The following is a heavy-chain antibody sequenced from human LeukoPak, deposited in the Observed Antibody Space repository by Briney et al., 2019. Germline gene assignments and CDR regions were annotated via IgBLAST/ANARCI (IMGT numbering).Heavy chain of an antibody. D-gene: IGHD2-2*01. Sequence: SGGSTYYADSVQGRFTISRDNSKNTLYLQMNSLRAEDTAVYYCAATRYCSSTSCYGPLDIWSQGTMVTVSS. V-gene: IGHV3-23*01. CDR3: AATRYCSSTSCYGPLDI. J-gene: IGHJ3*02. CDR2: SGGST.